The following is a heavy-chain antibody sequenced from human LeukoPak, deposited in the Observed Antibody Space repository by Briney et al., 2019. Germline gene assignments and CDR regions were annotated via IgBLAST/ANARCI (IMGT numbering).Heavy chain of an antibody. V-gene: IGHV3-9*01. CDR1: GFTFDDYA. J-gene: IGHJ6*02. CDR3: ARGRPFVTTYYYYGMDV. CDR2: ISWNSGSI. Sequence: GGSLRLSCAASGFTFDDYAMHWVRQAPGKGLEWVSGISWNSGSIGYADSVKGRFTISRDNAKNSLYLQMNSLRAEDTALYYCARGRPFVTTYYYYGMDVWGQGTTVTVSS. D-gene: IGHD4-17*01.